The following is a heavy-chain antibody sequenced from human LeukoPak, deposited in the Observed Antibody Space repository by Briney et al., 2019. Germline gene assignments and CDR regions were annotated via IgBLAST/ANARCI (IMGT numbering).Heavy chain of an antibody. CDR1: GFTVSSTY. CDR2: IYIIGST. Sequence: GGSLRLSCAASGFTVSSTYMSWVRQAPGKGLEWVSVIYIIGSTYYADSVKGRFTISRDNSKNTLYLQMNSLRAEDTAVYYCASGDSSGWYQFDYWGQGTLVTVSS. J-gene: IGHJ4*02. V-gene: IGHV3-66*01. CDR3: ASGDSSGWYQFDY. D-gene: IGHD6-19*01.